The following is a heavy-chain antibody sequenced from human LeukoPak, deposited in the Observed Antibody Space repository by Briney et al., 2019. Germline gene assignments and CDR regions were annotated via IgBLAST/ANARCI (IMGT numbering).Heavy chain of an antibody. Sequence: PGGSLRLSCAASGFSFSRYWMHWVRQAPGKGLVWVSRMNSDGSSTNYADSVKGRFTISRDSAKNILYLQMNSLRAEDTAVYHCATGHYYDSSGYYPLPDAFDIWGQGTMVTVSS. CDR2: MNSDGSST. CDR1: GFSFSRYW. CDR3: ATGHYYDSSGYYPLPDAFDI. V-gene: IGHV3-74*01. J-gene: IGHJ3*02. D-gene: IGHD3-22*01.